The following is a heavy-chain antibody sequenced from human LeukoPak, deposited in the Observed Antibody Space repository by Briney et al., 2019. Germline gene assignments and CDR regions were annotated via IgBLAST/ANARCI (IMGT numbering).Heavy chain of an antibody. J-gene: IGHJ4*02. Sequence: GGTLRLSCVASGFTFSSHGMNWVRQAPGKGLEWVSAISGSGGSTYYADSVKGRFTISRDNSKNTLYLQMNSLRAEDTAVYYCAKEGRRRSFDYWGQGTLVTVSS. CDR2: ISGSGGST. V-gene: IGHV3-23*01. D-gene: IGHD6-25*01. CDR1: GFTFSSHG. CDR3: AKEGRRRSFDY.